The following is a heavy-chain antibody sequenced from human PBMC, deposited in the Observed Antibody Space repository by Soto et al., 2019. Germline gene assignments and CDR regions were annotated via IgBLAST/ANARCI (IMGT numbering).Heavy chain of an antibody. CDR2: ISYDGSNK. V-gene: IGHV3-30*03. Sequence: GGSLRLSCAASGFTFSSYGMYWVRQAPGKGLEWVAVISYDGSNKYYADSVKGRFTISRDNSKNTLYLQMNSLRAEDTAVYYCSFHCRGDDCDVFDVRAQGTMVT. CDR3: SFHCRGDDCDVFDV. CDR1: GFTFSSYG. D-gene: IGHD2-21*02. J-gene: IGHJ3*01.